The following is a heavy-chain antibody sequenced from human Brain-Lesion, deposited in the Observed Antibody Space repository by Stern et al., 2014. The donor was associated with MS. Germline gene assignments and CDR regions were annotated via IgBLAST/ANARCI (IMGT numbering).Heavy chain of an antibody. CDR3: AKGYNWFDS. CDR1: GDSVSSNSAA. V-gene: IGHV6-1*01. CDR2: TYYRPKWYY. Sequence: QDQLVQSGPGLMKPSQTLALTCAISGDSVSSNSAAWNWIRQSPSRGLEWLGRTYYRPKWYYQYAESFKSRITINADTSTNQFSLQLNSVTPEDTAVYLCAKGYNWFDSWGQGTVVTVS. J-gene: IGHJ5*01.